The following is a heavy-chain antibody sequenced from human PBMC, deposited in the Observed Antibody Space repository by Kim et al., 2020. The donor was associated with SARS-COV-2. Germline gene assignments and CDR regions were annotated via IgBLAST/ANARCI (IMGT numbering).Heavy chain of an antibody. D-gene: IGHD3-10*01. CDR1: GFTFSSYS. Sequence: GGSLRLSCAASGFTFSSYSMNWVRQAPGKGLEWVSYISSSSSTIYYADSVKGRFTISRDNAKNSLYLQMNSLRDEDTAVYYCARESWGFGRNYPYYFDYWGQGTLVTVSS. CDR3: ARESWGFGRNYPYYFDY. V-gene: IGHV3-48*02. J-gene: IGHJ4*02. CDR2: ISSSSSTI.